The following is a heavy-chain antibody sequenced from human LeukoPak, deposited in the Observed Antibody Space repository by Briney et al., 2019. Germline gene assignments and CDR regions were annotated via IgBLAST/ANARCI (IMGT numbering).Heavy chain of an antibody. Sequence: PGGSLRLSCAASGFTVSSNYMGWVRQAPGKGLEWVSVIYSGGSTYYAASVKGRFTISRDNSKNTLYLQMHSLRAEDTAVYYCARDSSGWYSTGMAVWGQGTTVTVSS. J-gene: IGHJ6*02. D-gene: IGHD6-19*01. CDR1: GFTVSSNY. CDR3: ARDSSGWYSTGMAV. CDR2: IYSGGST. V-gene: IGHV3-66*01.